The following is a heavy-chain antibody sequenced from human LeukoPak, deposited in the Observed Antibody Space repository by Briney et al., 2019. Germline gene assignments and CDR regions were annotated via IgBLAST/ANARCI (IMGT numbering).Heavy chain of an antibody. CDR3: ARRLTQYDCFDP. J-gene: IGHJ5*02. D-gene: IGHD2-2*01. CDR1: GDSVSSNSVT. CDR2: TYYRSTWYN. V-gene: IGHV6-1*01. Sequence: SQTLSLTCAISGDSVSSNSVTWNWIRQSPSGGLEWLGRTYYRSTWYNDYAVSVRGRITVNPDTSKNQFSLHLNSVTPENTAVYYCARRLTQYDCFDPWGQGILVTVSS.